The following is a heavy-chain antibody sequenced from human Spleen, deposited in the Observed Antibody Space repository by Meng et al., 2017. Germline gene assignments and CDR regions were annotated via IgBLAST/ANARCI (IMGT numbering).Heavy chain of an antibody. D-gene: IGHD2-15*01. V-gene: IGHV4-34*01. CDR2: IKHSGST. CDR3: ARAKLIDATFSKSFYFDY. Sequence: ESLKISCAASGFTVSHNYMSWVRQSPGKGLEWIGEIKHSGSTNYNPSLKSRVTISVDTSKNQFSLKLSSLTAADTAVYYCARAKLIDATFSKSFYFDYWGQGTLVTVSS. J-gene: IGHJ4*02. CDR1: GFTVSHNY.